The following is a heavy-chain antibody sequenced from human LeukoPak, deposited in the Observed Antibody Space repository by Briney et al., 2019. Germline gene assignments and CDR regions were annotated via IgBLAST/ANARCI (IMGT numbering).Heavy chain of an antibody. V-gene: IGHV1-69*05. Sequence: ASVKVSCKASGGTFSSYAISWVRQAPGQGLEWMGGIIPIFGTANYAQKFQGRVTITTDESTSTAYMELSSLRSEDTAVYYCASWPRSYSDFDYWGQGTLVTVSS. D-gene: IGHD3-10*01. J-gene: IGHJ4*02. CDR3: ASWPRSYSDFDY. CDR1: GGTFSSYA. CDR2: IIPIFGTA.